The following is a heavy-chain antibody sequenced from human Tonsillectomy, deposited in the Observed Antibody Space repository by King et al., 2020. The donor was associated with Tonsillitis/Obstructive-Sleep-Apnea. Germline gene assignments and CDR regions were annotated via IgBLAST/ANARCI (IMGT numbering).Heavy chain of an antibody. CDR3: TAYYYDYYMDV. CDR2: INHSGST. V-gene: IGHV4-34*01. CDR1: GGSFSGYY. Sequence: VQLQQWGAGLLKPSETLSLTCAVYGGSFSGYYWSWIRQPPGKGLEWIGEINHSGSTNYNPSLKIRVTISVDTSKNQFSLKLSSVTAADTAVYYCTAYYYDYYMDVWGKGTTVTVSS. J-gene: IGHJ6*03.